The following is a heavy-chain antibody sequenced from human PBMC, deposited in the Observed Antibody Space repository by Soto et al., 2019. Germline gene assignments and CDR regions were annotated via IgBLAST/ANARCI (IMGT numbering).Heavy chain of an antibody. D-gene: IGHD3-10*01. CDR2: IYYSGST. CDR1: GGSISSYY. V-gene: IGHV4-59*01. Sequence: SETLSLTCTVSGGSISSYYWSWIRQPPGKGLEWIGYIYYSGSTNYNPSLKSRVTISVDTSKNQFSLKLSSVTAADTAVYYCAVAVYGSGSYYFDYWGRGTLVTVSS. CDR3: AVAVYGSGSYYFDY. J-gene: IGHJ4*02.